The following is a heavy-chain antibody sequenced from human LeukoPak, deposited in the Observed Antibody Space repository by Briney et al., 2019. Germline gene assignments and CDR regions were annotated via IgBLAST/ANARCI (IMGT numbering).Heavy chain of an antibody. D-gene: IGHD3-10*01. V-gene: IGHV1-2*02. CDR1: GYTFTGYY. CDR3: ARDVGGSGNRFDP. Sequence: ASVKVSCKASGYTFTGYYIHWVRQAPGQGLERLGWINPNSGATRYAQQFQGRVAMTSDTSISTAHMELSSLTSDDTAVYHCARDVGGSGNRFDPWGQGTLVTVSS. J-gene: IGHJ5*02. CDR2: INPNSGAT.